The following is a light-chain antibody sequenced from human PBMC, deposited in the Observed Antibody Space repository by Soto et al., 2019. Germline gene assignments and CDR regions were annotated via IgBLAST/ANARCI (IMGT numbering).Light chain of an antibody. Sequence: QSVLTQPPSASGTPGQSVTIPCTGTSSDVGDYNYVSWYQQHPGKAPKLMIYEVSRRPSGVPDRFSGSKSGNTASLTVSGLQAEDEADYYCSSNAGSNHLVFGAGT. J-gene: IGLJ2*01. CDR2: EVS. CDR1: SSDVGDYNY. CDR3: SSNAGSNHLV. V-gene: IGLV2-8*01.